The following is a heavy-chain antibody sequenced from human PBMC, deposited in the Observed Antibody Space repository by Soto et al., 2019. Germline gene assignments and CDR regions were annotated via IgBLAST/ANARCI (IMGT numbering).Heavy chain of an antibody. V-gene: IGHV4-61*01. Sequence: SETLSLTCTVSGGSVSSGSYYWSWIRQPPGKGLEWIGYIYYSGSTNYNPSLKSRVTISVDTSKNQFSLKLSSVTAADTAVYYCAREVGCSGGSCYFDYWGQGTLVTVSS. CDR1: GGSVSSGSYY. CDR3: AREVGCSGGSCYFDY. CDR2: IYYSGST. D-gene: IGHD2-15*01. J-gene: IGHJ4*02.